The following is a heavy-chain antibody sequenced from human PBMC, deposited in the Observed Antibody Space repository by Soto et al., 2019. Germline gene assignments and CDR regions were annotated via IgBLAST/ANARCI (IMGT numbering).Heavy chain of an antibody. D-gene: IGHD3-3*01. J-gene: IGHJ4*02. CDR2: ISSSSTI. Sequence: EVQLVESGGGLVQPGGSLSLSCAASGFPFSTYNMNWVRQAPGKGLEWVSYISSSSTIYYADSVKGRFTISRDNAKNSLYLKMNSLRDGDTAVYYCAREFFYDYWGQGTLVTVSS. CDR1: GFPFSTYN. V-gene: IGHV3-48*02. CDR3: AREFFYDY.